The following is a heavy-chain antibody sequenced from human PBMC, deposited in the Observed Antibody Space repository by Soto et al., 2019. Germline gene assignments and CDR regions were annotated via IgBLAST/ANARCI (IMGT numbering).Heavy chain of an antibody. Sequence: QVQLVQSGAEEKKPGASVKVSCKASGYTFTSYAMHWVRQAPGQRLEWMGWINAGNGNTKYSQKFQGRVTITRDTSASTAYMELSSLRSEDTAVYYRAISPGIAVADYWGQGTLVTVSS. CDR1: GYTFTSYA. J-gene: IGHJ4*02. CDR3: AISPGIAVADY. V-gene: IGHV1-3*05. CDR2: INAGNGNT. D-gene: IGHD6-19*01.